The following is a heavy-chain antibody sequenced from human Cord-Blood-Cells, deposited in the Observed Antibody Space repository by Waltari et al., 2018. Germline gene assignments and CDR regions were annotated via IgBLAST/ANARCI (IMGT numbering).Heavy chain of an antibody. J-gene: IGHJ4*02. CDR2: INAGNGNT. V-gene: IGHV1-3*01. CDR3: ARDQYDSSGYYYY. CDR1: GYTFTSYA. D-gene: IGHD3-22*01. Sequence: QVQLVQSGAEVKKPGASVKVSCKATGYTFTSYAMHWARQAPGQRLEWIGWINAGNGNTKYSQKFQGRVTITRDTSASTAYMELSSLRSEDTAVYYCARDQYDSSGYYYYWGQGTLVTVSS.